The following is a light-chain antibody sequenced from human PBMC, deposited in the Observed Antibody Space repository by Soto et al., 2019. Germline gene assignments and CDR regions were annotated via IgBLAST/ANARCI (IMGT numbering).Light chain of an antibody. CDR2: GAS. V-gene: IGKV3-20*01. CDR3: QQYDTSARYI. Sequence: EIVLTQSPGTLSLSPGERATLSCRASQSVSSSYLAWYQQKPGQAPRLLIYGASSRATGIPDRFSGSGSGTDFTLTISRREPEDSAVYFCQQYDTSARYIFGQGTSLDIK. CDR1: QSVSSSY. J-gene: IGKJ2*01.